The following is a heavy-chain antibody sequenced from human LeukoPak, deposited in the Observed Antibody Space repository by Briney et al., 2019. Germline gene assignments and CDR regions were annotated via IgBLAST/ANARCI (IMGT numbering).Heavy chain of an antibody. J-gene: IGHJ4*02. Sequence: SGGSLRLSCAASGFTFSSYSMNWVRQAPGKGLEWVSSISSSSTYIYYADSVRGRFAIPRDNAKNSLYLQMNSLRAEDTAVYYCARGDTAFDYWGQGTLVTVSS. V-gene: IGHV3-21*01. CDR3: ARGDTAFDY. CDR2: ISSSSTYI. CDR1: GFTFSSYS. D-gene: IGHD5-18*01.